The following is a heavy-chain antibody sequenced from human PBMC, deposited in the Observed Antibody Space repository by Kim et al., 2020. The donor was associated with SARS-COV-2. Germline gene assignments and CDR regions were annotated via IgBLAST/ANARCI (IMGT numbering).Heavy chain of an antibody. Sequence: SVKVSCKASGGTFSSYAISWVRQAPGQGLEWMGGIIPIFGTANYAQKFQGRVTITADESTSTAYMELSSLGSEDTAVYYCASLYDGDDDTYYYGMDVWGQETTVTVSS. CDR3: ASLYDGDDDTYYYGMDV. J-gene: IGHJ6*02. D-gene: IGHD4-17*01. CDR1: GGTFSSYA. V-gene: IGHV1-69*13. CDR2: IIPIFGTA.